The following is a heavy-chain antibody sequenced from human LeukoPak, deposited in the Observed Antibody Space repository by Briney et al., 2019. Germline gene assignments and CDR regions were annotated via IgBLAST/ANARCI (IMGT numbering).Heavy chain of an antibody. CDR1: GYTFTGYY. CDR3: ARLQPGVLMGNRDY. D-gene: IGHD1-14*01. CDR2: INPNSGGT. Sequence: ASVKVSCKASGYTFTGYYMHWVRQAPGQGLEWMGWINPNSGGTNYAQKFQGRVTMTRDTSISTAYMELSRPRSDDTAVYYCARLQPGVLMGNRDYWGQGTLVTVSS. V-gene: IGHV1-2*02. J-gene: IGHJ4*02.